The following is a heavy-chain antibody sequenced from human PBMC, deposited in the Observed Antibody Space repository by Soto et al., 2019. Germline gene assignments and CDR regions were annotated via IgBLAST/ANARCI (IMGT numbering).Heavy chain of an antibody. Sequence: SETLSLTCAVSGGSISRGGYSCNWIRQPPGKGLEWIGYIYHSGSTYYNPSLKSRVTISVDRSKNQFSLKLSSVTAADTAVYYCARVPGPWGQGTLVTVSS. J-gene: IGHJ5*02. D-gene: IGHD7-27*01. CDR1: GGSISRGGYS. CDR2: IYHSGST. V-gene: IGHV4-30-2*01. CDR3: ARVPGP.